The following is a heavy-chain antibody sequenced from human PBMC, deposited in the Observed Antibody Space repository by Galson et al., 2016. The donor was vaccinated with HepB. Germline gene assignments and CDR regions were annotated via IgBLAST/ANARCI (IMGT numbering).Heavy chain of an antibody. CDR3: ARVGVIPYYYYGMDV. V-gene: IGHV3-74*01. D-gene: IGHD3-10*01. CDR2: INSDGSST. Sequence: SLRLSCAASGFTFTSYWIHWVRQVPGEGLVWVSRINSDGSSTHYADSVKDRFTISRDNAKNTVYLQMNSLRVEDTAVSYCARVGVIPYYYYGMDVWGQGTMVIVSS. CDR1: GFTFTSYW. J-gene: IGHJ6*01.